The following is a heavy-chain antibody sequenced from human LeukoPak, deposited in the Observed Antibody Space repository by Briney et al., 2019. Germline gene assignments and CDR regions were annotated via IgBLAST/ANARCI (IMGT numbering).Heavy chain of an antibody. D-gene: IGHD6-19*01. CDR3: ARDYSSGCFDY. CDR2: IWYDGSNK. V-gene: IGHV3-33*01. CDR1: GFTFSSYG. J-gene: IGHJ4*02. Sequence: PGGSLRLSCAASGFTFSSYGMPWVRQAPGKGLEWVAVIWYDGSNKYYADSVKGRFAISRDNSKNTLYLQMNSLRAEVTAVYYCARDYSSGCFDYWGQGTLVTVSS.